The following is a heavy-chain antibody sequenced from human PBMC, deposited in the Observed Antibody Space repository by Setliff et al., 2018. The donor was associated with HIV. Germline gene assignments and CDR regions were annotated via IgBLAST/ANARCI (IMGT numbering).Heavy chain of an antibody. V-gene: IGHV4-34*01. CDR2: INHRGIA. J-gene: IGHJ3*02. CDR3: ARVASGFRITMVRVRHAFDI. CDR1: GGSFSGYY. D-gene: IGHD3-10*01. Sequence: KPSETLSLTCAVYGGSFSGYYWTWIRQSPSGLEWIGEINHRGIANSSPSLKSRVTISIDTSKNQFSLRLTSVTAADTALYYCARVASGFRITMVRVRHAFDIWGQGTMVTVSS.